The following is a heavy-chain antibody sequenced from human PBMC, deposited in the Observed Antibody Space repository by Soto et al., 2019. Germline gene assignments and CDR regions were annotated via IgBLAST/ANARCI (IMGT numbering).Heavy chain of an antibody. CDR1: GFTFDDYA. J-gene: IGHJ4*02. V-gene: IGHV3-9*01. CDR2: ISWNSGSI. CDR3: VKDRGAAAGTCFDY. Sequence: EVQLVESGGGLVQPGRSLRLSCAASGFTFDDYAMHWVRQAPGKGLEWVSGISWNSGSIGYVDSVKGRFTISRDNAKNSLYLQMNSLRAEDKALYYCVKDRGAAAGTCFDYWGEGTLVTVSS. D-gene: IGHD6-13*01.